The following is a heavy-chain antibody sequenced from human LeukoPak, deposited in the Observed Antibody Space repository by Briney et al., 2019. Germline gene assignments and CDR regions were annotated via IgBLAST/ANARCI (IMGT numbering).Heavy chain of an antibody. V-gene: IGHV1-2*02. CDR1: GYTFTGYY. Sequence: GASVKVSCKASGYTFTGYYMHWVRQAPGQGLEWMGWINPNSGGTNYAQKFQGRVTMTRDTSISTAYMELSRLRSDDTAVYYCARDPGYSSGWYYYYYYMDVWGKGTTVTVSS. CDR3: ARDPGYSSGWYYYYYYMDV. J-gene: IGHJ6*03. D-gene: IGHD6-19*01. CDR2: INPNSGGT.